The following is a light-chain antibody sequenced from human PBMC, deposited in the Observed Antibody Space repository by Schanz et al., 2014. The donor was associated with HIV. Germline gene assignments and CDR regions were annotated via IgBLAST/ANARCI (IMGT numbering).Light chain of an antibody. CDR1: SSDVWGYNL. J-gene: IGLJ3*02. CDR3: ATWDDSLNAWV. Sequence: QSALTQPPSPSGSPGQSVTISCTGTSSDVWGYNLVSWYQHHPDKAPKLIIYEGTKRPSGVSDRFSGSRSGTSASLAISGLQSEDEADYYCATWDDSLNAWVFGGGTKLTVL. CDR2: EGT. V-gene: IGLV2-14*02.